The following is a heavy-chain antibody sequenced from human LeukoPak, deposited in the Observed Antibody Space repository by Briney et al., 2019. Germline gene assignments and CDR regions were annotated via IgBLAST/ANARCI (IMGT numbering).Heavy chain of an antibody. J-gene: IGHJ4*02. Sequence: GRSLTLSCATSGFTFSTYVMHWVRQAPGKGLEWVAVIWYDGSDKYYADSVKGRFTISRDSSKNTLYLQMNSLRAEDTAVYYCASAYGSYYDSSGLYWGQGTLVTVSS. CDR1: GFTFSTYV. CDR2: IWYDGSDK. CDR3: ASAYGSYYDSSGLY. D-gene: IGHD3-22*01. V-gene: IGHV3-33*01.